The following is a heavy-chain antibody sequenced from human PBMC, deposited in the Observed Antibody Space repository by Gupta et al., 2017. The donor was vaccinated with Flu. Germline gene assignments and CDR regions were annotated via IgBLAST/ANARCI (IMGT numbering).Heavy chain of an antibody. CDR3: ARGRRRSSSGVLGWFDP. J-gene: IGHJ5*02. Sequence: QVQLQQWGAGLLKPSETLSLTCAVYGGSFSGYYWSWIRQPPGKGLEWIGEINHSGSTNYNPSLKSRVTISVDTSKNQFSLKLSSVTAADTAVYYCARGRRRSSSGVLGWFDPWGQGTLVTVSS. CDR1: GGSFSGYY. V-gene: IGHV4-34*01. CDR2: INHSGST. D-gene: IGHD6-19*01.